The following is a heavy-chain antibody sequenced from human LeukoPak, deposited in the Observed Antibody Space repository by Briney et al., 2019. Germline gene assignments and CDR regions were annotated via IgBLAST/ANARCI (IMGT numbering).Heavy chain of an antibody. CDR2: IYHSGST. J-gene: IGHJ4*02. V-gene: IGHV4-38-2*02. Sequence: SETLSLTCAVSGYSISSGYYWGWIRPPPGKGLEWIGSIYHSGSTYYNPSLKSRATISVDTSKNQFSLKLSSVTAADTAVYYCARDMGGDIVVVVAVAFDYWGQGTLVTVSS. CDR3: ARDMGGDIVVVVAVAFDY. CDR1: GYSISSGYY. D-gene: IGHD2-15*01.